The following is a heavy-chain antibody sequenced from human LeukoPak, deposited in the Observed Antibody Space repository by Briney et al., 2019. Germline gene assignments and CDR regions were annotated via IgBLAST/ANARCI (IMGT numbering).Heavy chain of an antibody. Sequence: PSETLSLTCIVSGGSFSSSYWSWIRQPPGKGLELIGEINHSGRTNYNPSLKSRVTISVDTSKNQFSLNLSSVTAADTAVYYCARSPLTGNYGDWFDPWGQGTLVIVSS. V-gene: IGHV4-34*01. CDR2: INHSGRT. D-gene: IGHD3-9*01. CDR3: ARSPLTGNYGDWFDP. J-gene: IGHJ5*02. CDR1: GGSFSSSY.